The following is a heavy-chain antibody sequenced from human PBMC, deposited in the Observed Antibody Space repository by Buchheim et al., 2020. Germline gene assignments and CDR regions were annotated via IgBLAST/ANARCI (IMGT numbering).Heavy chain of an antibody. D-gene: IGHD3-3*01. CDR1: GFTFRNYG. Sequence: QVQLVESGGGVVQPGGSLRLSCGVSGFTFRNYGMHWARQAPGKGLAWVAVISEDGRNKYYTDSVKGRFTISRDNSKSTVDLQINSVRREDTAVYYCVKSRSGYYPRNYYFYMHVWGKGTT. CDR3: VKSRSGYYPRNYYFYMHV. CDR2: ISEDGRNK. J-gene: IGHJ6*03. V-gene: IGHV3-30*18.